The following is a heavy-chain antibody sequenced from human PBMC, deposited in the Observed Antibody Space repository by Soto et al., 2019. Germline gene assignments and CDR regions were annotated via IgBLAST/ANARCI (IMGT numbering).Heavy chain of an antibody. V-gene: IGHV4-59*08. CDR3: ARQGDYDILTGYTKGIDP. D-gene: IGHD3-9*01. CDR2: IYYSGST. CDR1: GGSISSYY. J-gene: IGHJ5*02. Sequence: SETLSLTCPVSGGSISSYYWSWIRQPPGKRLEWIGYIYYSGSTNYNPSLKSRVTILVDMSKNQFSLKLSSVTAADTAVYYCARQGDYDILTGYTKGIDPWGQGTLVTVSS.